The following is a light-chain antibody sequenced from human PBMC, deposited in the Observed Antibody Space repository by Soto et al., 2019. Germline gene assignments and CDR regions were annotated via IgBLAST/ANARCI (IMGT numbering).Light chain of an antibody. J-gene: IGKJ2*01. CDR1: QIVTSS. V-gene: IGKV3-20*01. CDR2: GAS. CDR3: QQYGASPYT. Sequence: EIVLTQSPATLSLSPGTGATLSCRASQIVTSSLAWYQQRPGQAPRLLIYGASSRATGIPDRFSGSGSGTDFTLTIRRLEPEDFAVYYCQQYGASPYTFGQGTKLETK.